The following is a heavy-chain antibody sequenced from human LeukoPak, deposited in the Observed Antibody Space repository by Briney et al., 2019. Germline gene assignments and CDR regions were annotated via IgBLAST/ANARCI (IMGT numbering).Heavy chain of an antibody. CDR3: ARDGVYSSTWYGRYYFDY. CDR2: IWSDGSNK. V-gene: IGHV3-33*01. Sequence: AGWSLRLSCAASGFTFSSYGMHWVRQAPGKGLEWVAVIWSDGSNKYYADSVKGRFTISRDISKNTLYLQMNSLRAEDTAVYYCARDGVYSSTWYGRYYFDYWGQGTLVTVSS. D-gene: IGHD6-13*01. J-gene: IGHJ4*02. CDR1: GFTFSSYG.